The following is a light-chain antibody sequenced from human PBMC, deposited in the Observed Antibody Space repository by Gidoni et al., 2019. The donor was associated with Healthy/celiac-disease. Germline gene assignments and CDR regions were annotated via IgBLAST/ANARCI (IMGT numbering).Light chain of an antibody. CDR1: QSVSSSY. J-gene: IGKJ4*01. Sequence: DIVLTQSPGTLSLSPGERATLSCRASQSVSSSYLAWYQQKPGQAPRLLIYGASSRATGIPDRFSGSGYGTDFTLTISRLEPEDFAVYYWQQYGSSPRTFGGGTKVEIK. CDR2: GAS. V-gene: IGKV3-20*01. CDR3: QQYGSSPRT.